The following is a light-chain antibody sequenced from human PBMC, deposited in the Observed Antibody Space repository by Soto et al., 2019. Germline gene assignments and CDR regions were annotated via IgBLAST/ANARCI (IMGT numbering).Light chain of an antibody. V-gene: IGKV3-20*01. CDR2: DAS. CDR3: QQYGNSRGT. CDR1: QSVGSD. Sequence: EIVMTQSPATLSVSPGERATLSCRASQSVGSDLAWYQQKPGQAPRLVIYDASSRATGIPDRFSGSGSGTDFTLTISGLEPEDFAVYYCQQYGNSRGTFGQGTKVDIK. J-gene: IGKJ1*01.